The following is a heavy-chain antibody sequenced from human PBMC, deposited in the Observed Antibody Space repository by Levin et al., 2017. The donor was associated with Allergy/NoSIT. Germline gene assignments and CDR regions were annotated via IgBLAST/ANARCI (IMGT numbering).Heavy chain of an antibody. J-gene: IGHJ4*02. CDR2: CKSKADGGAR. V-gene: IGHV3-15*01. Sequence: PGGSLRLSCAASGFIFNKAWKNWVRQAPGKGLEWVGRCKSKADGGARDYAAPVKGRFTISRDDSQNTLYLQMNSLTTEDTAVYYCITGDYFDYWGLGTLVTVSS. CDR1: GFIFNKAW. CDR3: ITGDYFDY.